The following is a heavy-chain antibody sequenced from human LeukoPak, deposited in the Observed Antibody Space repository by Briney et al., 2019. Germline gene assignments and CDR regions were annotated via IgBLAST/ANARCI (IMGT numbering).Heavy chain of an antibody. CDR2: IIPIFGTA. V-gene: IGHV1-69*06. D-gene: IGHD3-10*01. CDR3: ARSRYGSGSSYYYMDV. J-gene: IGHJ6*03. Sequence: SVKVSCKASGYTFTGYYMHWVRQAPGQGLEWMGGIIPIFGTANYAQKFQGRVTITADKSTSTAYMELSSLRSEDTAVYYCARSRYGSGSSYYYMDVWGKGTTVTVSS. CDR1: GYTFTGYY.